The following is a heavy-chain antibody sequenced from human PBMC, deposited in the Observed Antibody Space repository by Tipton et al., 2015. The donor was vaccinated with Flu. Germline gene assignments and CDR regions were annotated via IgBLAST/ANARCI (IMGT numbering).Heavy chain of an antibody. D-gene: IGHD6-6*01. V-gene: IGHV3-9*01. CDR3: AGSVSVYYYYGMDV. CDR2: ITWNSGTI. Sequence: SLRLSCAASGFTFSSYWMHWVRQAPGKGLEWVSGITWNSGTIEYADSVRGRFIISRDNAKKSLYLQMNSLRPEDTALYYCAGSVSVYYYYGMDVWGQGTTVTVSS. J-gene: IGHJ6*02. CDR1: GFTFSSYW.